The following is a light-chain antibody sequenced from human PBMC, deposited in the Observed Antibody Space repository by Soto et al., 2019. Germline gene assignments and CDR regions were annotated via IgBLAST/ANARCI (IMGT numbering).Light chain of an antibody. CDR2: GAS. CDR3: QQRTRWFS. J-gene: IGKJ5*01. V-gene: IGKV3-11*01. Sequence: EIVMTQSPATLSVSPGERATLSCRASQSVSSNLAWYQQKPGQAPRLLIYGASNRATGIPARFSGSGSGTDFTLTISSLEPEDFAVYYCQQRTRWFSFGQGTRLE. CDR1: QSVSSN.